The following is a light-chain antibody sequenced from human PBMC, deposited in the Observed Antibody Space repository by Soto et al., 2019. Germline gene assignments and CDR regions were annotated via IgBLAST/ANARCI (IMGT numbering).Light chain of an antibody. J-gene: IGKJ3*01. V-gene: IGKV1-12*01. CDR1: QGISNW. Sequence: DIQLTQSPSSVSASVGDRVTITCRANQGISNWLAWYQQKLGEAPKLLIYAASSLQSGVPSRFVGRASGTDFTLTITSLQPEDFATYFCQQANSFPFSFGPGTKVD. CDR3: QQANSFPFS. CDR2: AAS.